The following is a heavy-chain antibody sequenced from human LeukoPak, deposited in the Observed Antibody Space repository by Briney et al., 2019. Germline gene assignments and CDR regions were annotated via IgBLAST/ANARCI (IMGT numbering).Heavy chain of an antibody. D-gene: IGHD2-15*01. CDR1: GYTFTGYY. CDR3: ASSVSFSGGSCYDY. Sequence: ASVKVSCKASGYTFTGYYMHWVRQAPGQGLEWMGRINPNSGGTNYAQKFQGRVTMTRDTSISTAYMELSRLRSDDTAVYYCASSVSFSGGSCYDYWGQGTPVTVSS. V-gene: IGHV1-2*06. CDR2: INPNSGGT. J-gene: IGHJ4*02.